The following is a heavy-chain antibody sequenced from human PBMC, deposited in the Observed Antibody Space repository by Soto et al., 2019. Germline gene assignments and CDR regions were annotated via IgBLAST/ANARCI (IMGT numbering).Heavy chain of an antibody. J-gene: IGHJ3*02. CDR3: ARRDVFDI. CDR2: IYAGDSDT. V-gene: IGHV5-51*01. Sequence: GESLKISCKGSGYIFANYWIGWVRQMPGKGLEWMGIIYAGDSDTRYSPSFQGQVTISVDKSINTAYLQWSSLKASDTAMYYCARRDVFDIWGQGTMVTVSS. CDR1: GYIFANYW.